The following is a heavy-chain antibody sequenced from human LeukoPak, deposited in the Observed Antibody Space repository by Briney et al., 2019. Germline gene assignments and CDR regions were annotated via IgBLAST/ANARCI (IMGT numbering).Heavy chain of an antibody. V-gene: IGHV4-39*07. D-gene: IGHD4-17*01. Sequence: SETLSLTCTVSGGSISSSSYYWGWIRQPPGKGLEWIGSIYYSGSTYYNPSLKSRVTISVDTSKNQFSLKLSSVTAADTAVYYCARELDYGDYGNWFDPWGQGTLVTVSS. J-gene: IGHJ5*02. CDR2: IYYSGST. CDR3: ARELDYGDYGNWFDP. CDR1: GGSISSSSYY.